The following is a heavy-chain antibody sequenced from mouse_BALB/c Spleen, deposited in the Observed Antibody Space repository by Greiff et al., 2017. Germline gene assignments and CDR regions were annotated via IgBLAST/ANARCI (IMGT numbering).Heavy chain of an antibody. CDR3: NAYYYGSSPYYYAMDY. Sequence: EVQLHQSGAELVRSGASVKLSCTASGFNIKDYYMHWVKQRPEQGLEWIGWIDPENGDTEYAPKFQGKATMTADTSSNTAYLQLSSLTSEDTAVYYCNAYYYGSSPYYYAMDYWGQGTSVTVSS. D-gene: IGHD1-1*01. CDR1: GFNIKDYY. CDR2: IDPENGDT. J-gene: IGHJ4*01. V-gene: IGHV14-4*02.